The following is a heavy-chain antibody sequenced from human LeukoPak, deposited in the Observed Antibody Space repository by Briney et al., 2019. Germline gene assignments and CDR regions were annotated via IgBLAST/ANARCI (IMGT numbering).Heavy chain of an antibody. J-gene: IGHJ4*02. CDR1: GYTFTGYY. V-gene: IGHV1-2*02. Sequence: ASVKVSCKASGYTFTGYYMHWVRQAPGQGLEWMGWINPNSGGTNYAQKFQGRVTMTRDTSISTAYMELSRLRSDDTAVYYCAGASTIFGVATNYWGQGTLVTVSS. D-gene: IGHD3-3*01. CDR3: AGASTIFGVATNY. CDR2: INPNSGGT.